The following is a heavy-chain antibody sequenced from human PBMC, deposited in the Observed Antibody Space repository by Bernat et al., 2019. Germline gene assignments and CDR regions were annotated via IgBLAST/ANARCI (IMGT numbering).Heavy chain of an antibody. D-gene: IGHD2-15*01. CDR1: GYTFTRYY. CDR3: AKTRGRLVAAFDY. Sequence: QVQLVQSGAEVKKPGASVRVSCKASGYTFTRYYIHWVRQAPGQGLEWMGIINPSGGSTTYAQNFQGRVTMTRDTSTNTVYMELSSLRSEDTAVYYCAKTRGRLVAAFDYWGQGTLVTVSS. CDR2: INPSGGST. J-gene: IGHJ4*02. V-gene: IGHV1-46*01.